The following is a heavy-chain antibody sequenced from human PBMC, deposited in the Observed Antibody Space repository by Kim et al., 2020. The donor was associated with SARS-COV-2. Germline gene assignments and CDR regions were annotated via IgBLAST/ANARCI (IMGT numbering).Heavy chain of an antibody. J-gene: IGHJ6*02. CDR1: GFFVSNTY. V-gene: IGHV3-53*01. D-gene: IGHD2-21*02. CDR3: ARLGPVTANYYYGMDV. Sequence: GGSLRLSCAASGFFVSNTYLSWVRQAPGKGLEWVSVIYTGATTYYADSVRGRFTISRDNSRTTVYLQMNSLRAEDTAVYYCARLGPVTANYYYGMDVWGQGTTVTVSS. CDR2: IYTGATT.